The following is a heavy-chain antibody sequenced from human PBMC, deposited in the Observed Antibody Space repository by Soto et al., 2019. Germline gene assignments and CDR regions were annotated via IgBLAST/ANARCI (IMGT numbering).Heavy chain of an antibody. Sequence: SETLSLTCAVYGGSFSGYYWSWIRQPPGKGLEWIGEINHSGSTNYNPSLKSRVTISVDTSKNQFSLKLSSVTAADTAVYYCARGLSVLRFLEWLLFDYWGQGTLVTVSS. CDR1: GGSFSGYY. D-gene: IGHD3-3*01. CDR3: ARGLSVLRFLEWLLFDY. CDR2: INHSGST. V-gene: IGHV4-34*01. J-gene: IGHJ4*02.